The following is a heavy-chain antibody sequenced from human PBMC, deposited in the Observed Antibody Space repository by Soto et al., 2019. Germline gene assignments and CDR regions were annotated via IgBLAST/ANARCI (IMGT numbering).Heavy chain of an antibody. Sequence: SLRLSCAAFGLTFSSYGMHWVRQAPGKVLEWVTVISYDGNNEYYADSVKGRFTTSRDNSKNTLFLQMNNLRAEDTAVYYCAKSLTGIYYDMDVWGQGIPVTVYS. V-gene: IGHV3-30*18. CDR2: ISYDGNNE. J-gene: IGHJ6*02. CDR3: AKSLTGIYYDMDV. D-gene: IGHD1-1*01. CDR1: GLTFSSYG.